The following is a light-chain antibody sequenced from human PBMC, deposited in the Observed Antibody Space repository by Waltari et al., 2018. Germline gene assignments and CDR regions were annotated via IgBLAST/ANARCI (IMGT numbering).Light chain of an antibody. J-gene: IGKJ4*01. CDR2: LGS. Sequence: DIVMTQTPLSLPVNPGEPASISCRSSQSLLDSDGYTHLHWYLQKPGQSPQLLIYLGSNRASGVPDRFSGSGSGTDFTLKISRVEAEDVGVYYCMQTLQTPLTFGGGTKVEIK. CDR1: QSLLDSDGYTH. CDR3: MQTLQTPLT. V-gene: IGKV2-28*01.